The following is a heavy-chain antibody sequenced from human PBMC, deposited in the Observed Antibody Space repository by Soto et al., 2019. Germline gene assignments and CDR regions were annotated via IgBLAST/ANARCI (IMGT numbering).Heavy chain of an antibody. CDR2: IYYSGST. CDR1: GGSISSSSYS. Sequence: QLQLQESGPRLVKPSETLSLTCSVSGGSISSSSYSWGWIRQPPGKGLEWIGTIYYSGSTHYNPSLEGRVAIPADTPNTQLSLRLSSVTAADTAVYYCGRQPGHCGSTTCFGYYSVDVWGQGTTVTVS. CDR3: GRQPGHCGSTTCFGYYSVDV. J-gene: IGHJ6*02. V-gene: IGHV4-39*01. D-gene: IGHD2-2*01.